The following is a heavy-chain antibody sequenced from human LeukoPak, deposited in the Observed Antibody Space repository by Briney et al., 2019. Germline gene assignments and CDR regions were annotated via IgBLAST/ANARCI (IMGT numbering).Heavy chain of an antibody. CDR2: INPNSGGT. Sequence: ASVTVSCKASGYTFTGYYMHWVRQAPGQGLEWMGWINPNSGGTNYAQKFQGRVTMTRDTSISTAYRELSRLRSDDTAVYYCARGPRITMIVVVTPFDYWGQGTLVTVSS. D-gene: IGHD3-22*01. CDR1: GYTFTGYY. J-gene: IGHJ4*02. CDR3: ARGPRITMIVVVTPFDY. V-gene: IGHV1-2*02.